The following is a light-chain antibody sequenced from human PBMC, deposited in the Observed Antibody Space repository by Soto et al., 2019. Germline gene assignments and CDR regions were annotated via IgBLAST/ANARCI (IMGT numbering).Light chain of an antibody. Sequence: QSVVTQPPSVSGSPGQSVTISCTGTSGDVGSYNRVSWYQQPPGTAPKLMIYEVSNRPSGVLDRFSGSKSGNTASRTISGLQAEDEADYYSSSYTSSSTYVFGTGTKVTVL. CDR3: SSYTSSSTYV. CDR1: SGDVGSYNR. J-gene: IGLJ1*01. CDR2: EVS. V-gene: IGLV2-18*02.